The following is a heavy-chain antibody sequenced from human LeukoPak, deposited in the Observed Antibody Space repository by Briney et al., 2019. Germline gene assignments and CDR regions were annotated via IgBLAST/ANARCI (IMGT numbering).Heavy chain of an antibody. J-gene: IGHJ3*02. CDR3: ARGHSGSYQRTDAFDI. V-gene: IGHV3-21*01. CDR1: GFAFSGYS. D-gene: IGHD1-26*01. Sequence: GGSLRLSCAASGFAFSGYSINWVRQAPGKGLEWVSSISSEINYIYYTDSMKGRFTVSRDNAKNSLYLQMDSLRAEDTAVYYCARGHSGSYQRTDAFDIWGQGTMVTVSS. CDR2: ISSEINYI.